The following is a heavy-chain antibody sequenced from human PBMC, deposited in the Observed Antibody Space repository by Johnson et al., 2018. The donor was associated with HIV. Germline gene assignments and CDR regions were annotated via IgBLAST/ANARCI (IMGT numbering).Heavy chain of an antibody. J-gene: IGHJ3*02. CDR3: AKGWLRNAFDI. Sequence: VQLMESGGGVVQPGRSLRLSCAASGFPFSTYSMHWVRQAPGKGLEWVSAISVSGGSIYYADSVKGRFTISRDNSKNTLFLQMNNLRAEDTAVYYCAKGWLRNAFDIWGQGTMVTVSS. V-gene: IGHV3-23*01. CDR1: GFPFSTYS. D-gene: IGHD6-19*01. CDR2: ISVSGGSI.